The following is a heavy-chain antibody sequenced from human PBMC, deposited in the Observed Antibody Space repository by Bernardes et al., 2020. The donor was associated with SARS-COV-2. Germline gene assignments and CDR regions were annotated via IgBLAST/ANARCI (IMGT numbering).Heavy chain of an antibody. CDR2: INSDGSRT. Sequence: GSLRLSCAASGFTFSSYWMHWVRQAPGKGLVWVSRINSDGSRTTYADSVKGRFTITRDNAKNTLYLQMNSLRAEDTAVYYCARRMTYYYGMDVWGQGTTVTVSS. V-gene: IGHV3-74*01. CDR1: GFTFSSYW. CDR3: ARRMTYYYGMDV. J-gene: IGHJ6*02.